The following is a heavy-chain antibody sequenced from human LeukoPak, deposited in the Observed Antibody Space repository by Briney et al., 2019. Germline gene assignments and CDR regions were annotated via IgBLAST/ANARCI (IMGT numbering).Heavy chain of an antibody. J-gene: IGHJ3*02. V-gene: IGHV3-30-3*01. CDR1: GCTFSNYA. CDR2: ISYDGTNK. CDR3: SSAPMSYDSSGFGGAFDI. Sequence: GGSLRLTCAASGCTFSNYARNRVRQAPGKGLEWVAVISYDGTNKYYADSVKGRFTISRDNSKNTTYLQMNSLRAKDKAMHHCSSAPMSYDSSGFGGAFDIWGQGTMVTVSS. D-gene: IGHD3-22*01.